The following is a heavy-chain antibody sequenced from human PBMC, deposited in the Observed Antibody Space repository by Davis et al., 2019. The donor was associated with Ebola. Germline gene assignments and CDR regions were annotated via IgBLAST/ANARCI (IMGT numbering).Heavy chain of an antibody. V-gene: IGHV4-59*08. CDR3: ARHAPGVTSAGTEWFDP. D-gene: IGHD6-13*01. Sequence: MPSETLSLTCTVSGGSISSYYWSWIRQPPGKGLEWIGYIYYSGSTNYNPSLNSRVTISVDTSKNQFSLKLSSVTAADTAVYYCARHAPGVTSAGTEWFDPWGQGTLVTVSS. CDR2: IYYSGST. CDR1: GGSISSYY. J-gene: IGHJ5*02.